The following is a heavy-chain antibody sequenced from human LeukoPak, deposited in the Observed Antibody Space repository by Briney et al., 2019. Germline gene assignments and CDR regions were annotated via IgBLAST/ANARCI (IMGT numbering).Heavy chain of an antibody. CDR3: ARVRYGSGSYYFDY. CDR2: IYYSGST. V-gene: IGHV4-59*01. D-gene: IGHD3-10*01. CDR1: GGSISSYY. J-gene: IGHJ4*02. Sequence: SETLSLTCTVSGGSISSYYWSWIRQPPGKGLEWIGYIYYSGSTNYNPSLKSRVTISVDTSKNQFSLKLSSVTAADTAVYYCARVRYGSGSYYFDYWGQGTLVTVSS.